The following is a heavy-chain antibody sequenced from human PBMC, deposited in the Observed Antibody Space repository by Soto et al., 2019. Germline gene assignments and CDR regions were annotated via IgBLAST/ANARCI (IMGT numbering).Heavy chain of an antibody. J-gene: IGHJ6*02. V-gene: IGHV1-2*04. Sequence: ASVKVSCKASGYTFTGYYMHWVRQAPGQGLEWMGWINPNSGGTNYAQKFQGWVTMTRDTSISTAYMELSRLRSDDTAVYYCARGATIFGVVIWRKDYYYYIMDVWGQGTTVTVSS. CDR1: GYTFTGYY. D-gene: IGHD3-3*01. CDR2: INPNSGGT. CDR3: ARGATIFGVVIWRKDYYYYIMDV.